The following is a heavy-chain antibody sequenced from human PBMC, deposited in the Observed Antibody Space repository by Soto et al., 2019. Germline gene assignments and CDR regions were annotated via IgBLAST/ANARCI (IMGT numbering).Heavy chain of an antibody. J-gene: IGHJ4*02. CDR1: GFTFSSYS. V-gene: IGHV3-21*01. CDR3: ARLRWLQQSGDFDY. Sequence: EVQLVESGGGLVKPGGSLRLSCAASGFTFSSYSMNWVHQAPGKGLEWVSSISSSSSYIYYADSVKGRFTISRDNAKNSLYLQMNSLRAEDTAVYYCARLRWLQQSGDFDYWGQGTLVTVSS. CDR2: ISSSSSYI. D-gene: IGHD6-19*01.